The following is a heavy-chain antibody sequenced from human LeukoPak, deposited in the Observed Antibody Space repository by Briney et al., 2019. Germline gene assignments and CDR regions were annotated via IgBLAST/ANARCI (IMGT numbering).Heavy chain of an antibody. D-gene: IGHD3-3*01. CDR2: IYYSGST. Sequence: PSETLSLTCTVSGGSISSSSYHWGWIRQPPGKGLEWIGSIYYSGSTYYNPSLKSRVTISVDTSKNQFSLKLSSVTAADTAVYYCARPAGDFWSGYYPYYFDYWGQGTLVTVSS. J-gene: IGHJ4*02. CDR3: ARPAGDFWSGYYPYYFDY. CDR1: GGSISSSSYH. V-gene: IGHV4-39*01.